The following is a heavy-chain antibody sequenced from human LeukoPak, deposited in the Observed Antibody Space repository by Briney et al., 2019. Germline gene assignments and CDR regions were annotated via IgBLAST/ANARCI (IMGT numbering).Heavy chain of an antibody. CDR3: ARGKNQLLYPDS. Sequence: SVKVSRKASGGTFSSFGLNWVRQAPGQGLEWMGGIVPNFGTANYAQKFQGRVTITADESTSTTYMELSRLRSEDTAVYYCARGKNQLLYPDSWGQGTLVTVSS. V-gene: IGHV1-69*13. J-gene: IGHJ4*02. CDR2: IVPNFGTA. D-gene: IGHD2-2*02. CDR1: GGTFSSFG.